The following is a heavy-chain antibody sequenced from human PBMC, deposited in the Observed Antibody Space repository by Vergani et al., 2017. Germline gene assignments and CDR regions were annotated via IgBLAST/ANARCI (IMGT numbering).Heavy chain of an antibody. CDR2: ISNDGSNK. D-gene: IGHD6-13*01. CDR1: GFTFSSYA. V-gene: IGHV3-30*01. CDR3: ASDQPSSSWPDFGDY. Sequence: QVQLVESGGGVVQPGRSLRLSCAASGFTFSSYALHWVRQAQGKGREWVAVISNDGSNKYYADSVKGRFTISRDNSKNTLYLQMHSLRAEDTAVYYCASDQPSSSWPDFGDYWGQGTLVTVSS. J-gene: IGHJ4*02.